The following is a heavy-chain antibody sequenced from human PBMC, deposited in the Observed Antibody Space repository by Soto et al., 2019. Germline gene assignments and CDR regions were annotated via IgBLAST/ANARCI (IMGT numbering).Heavy chain of an antibody. J-gene: IGHJ6*02. CDR1: GGTFSSYA. CDR2: IIPIFGTA. CDR3: ARVGGDGYNFGHYYYGMDV. Sequence: SVKVSCKASGGTFSSYAISWVRQAPGQGLEWMGGIIPIFGTANYAQKFQGRVTITADESTSTAYMELSSLRSEDTAMYYCARVGGDGYNFGHYYYGMDVWGQGTTVTVSS. V-gene: IGHV1-69*13. D-gene: IGHD2-21*01.